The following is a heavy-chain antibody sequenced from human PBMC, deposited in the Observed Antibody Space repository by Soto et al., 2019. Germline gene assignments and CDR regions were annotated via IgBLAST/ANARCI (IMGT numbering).Heavy chain of an antibody. CDR3: AXGVHIVLMVYAADAFDI. CDR1: GGTFSSYA. D-gene: IGHD2-8*01. J-gene: IGHJ3*02. Sequence: GASVKVSCKASGGTFSSYAISWVRQAPGQGLEWMGGIIPIFGTANYAQKFQGRVTITADESTSTAYMELSSLRSEDTAVYYCAXGVHIVLMVYAADAFDIWGQGTMVTVSS. CDR2: IIPIFGTA. V-gene: IGHV1-69*13.